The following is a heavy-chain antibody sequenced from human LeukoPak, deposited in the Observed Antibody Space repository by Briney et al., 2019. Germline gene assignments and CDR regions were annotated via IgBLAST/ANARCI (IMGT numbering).Heavy chain of an antibody. CDR2: INHSGST. CDR1: GGSFSGYY. CDR3: ARGRRAYSGSYLLY. V-gene: IGHV4-34*01. Sequence: KPSETLSLTCAVYGGSFSGYYWSWIRQPPGKGLEWIGEINHSGSTNYNPSLKSRVTISVDTSKNQFSLELSSVTAADTAVYYCARGRRAYSGSYLLYWGQGTLVTVSS. J-gene: IGHJ4*02. D-gene: IGHD1-26*01.